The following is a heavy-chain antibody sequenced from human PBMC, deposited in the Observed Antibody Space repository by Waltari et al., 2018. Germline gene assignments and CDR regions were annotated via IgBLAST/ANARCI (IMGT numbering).Heavy chain of an antibody. J-gene: IGHJ5*02. CDR3: ARDVLCSGGSCYSGPWFDP. D-gene: IGHD2-15*01. Sequence: QLQLQESGPGLVKPSETLSLTCTVSGGSISSSSYYWGWIRQPPGNGLEWFGSIYYSGSTYYNPSLKSRVTISVDTSKNQFSLKLSSVTAADTAVYYCARDVLCSGGSCYSGPWFDPWGQGTLVTVSS. V-gene: IGHV4-39*07. CDR1: GGSISSSSYY. CDR2: IYYSGST.